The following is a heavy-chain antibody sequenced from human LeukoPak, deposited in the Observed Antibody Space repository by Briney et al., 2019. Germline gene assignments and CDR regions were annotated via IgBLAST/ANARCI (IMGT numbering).Heavy chain of an antibody. V-gene: IGHV3-30*18. CDR3: AKDRGWFGGSLANFDD. D-gene: IGHD3-10*01. J-gene: IGHJ4*02. Sequence: GGSLRLSCAAPGFTVSSNYMSWVRQAPGKGLEWVAVISYDGSNKYYADSVKGRFTISRDNSKNTLYLQMNSLRAEDTAVYYCAKDRGWFGGSLANFDDWGQGTLVTVSS. CDR2: ISYDGSNK. CDR1: GFTVSSNY.